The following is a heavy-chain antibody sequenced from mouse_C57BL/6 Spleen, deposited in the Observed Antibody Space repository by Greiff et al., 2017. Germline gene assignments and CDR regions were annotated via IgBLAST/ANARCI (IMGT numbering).Heavy chain of an antibody. D-gene: IGHD3-3*01. CDR2: INPSNGGT. V-gene: IGHV1-53*01. J-gene: IGHJ1*03. CDR1: GYTFTSYW. CDR3: ARSGLHWYFDV. Sequence: QVHVKQPGPELVKPGASVKLSCKASGYTFTSYWMHWVKQRPGQGLEWIGNINPSNGGTNYNEKFKSKATLTVDKSSSTAYMQLSSLTSEDSAVYYCARSGLHWYFDVWGTGTTVTVSS.